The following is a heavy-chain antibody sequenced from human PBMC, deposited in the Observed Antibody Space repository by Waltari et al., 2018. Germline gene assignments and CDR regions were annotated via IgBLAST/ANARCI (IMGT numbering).Heavy chain of an antibody. J-gene: IGHJ5*01. V-gene: IGHV4-34*01. CDR3: ASSIITMGWFDS. Sequence: QVQLQQWGAGLLKPSETLSLTCAVYGGSFSGYYWSWIRQPPGKGLEWIGEINHSGSTNYNPSLKCRVTISVDTSKNQFSLKLSSVTAADTAVYYCASSIITMGWFDSWGQGTLVTVSS. CDR1: GGSFSGYY. D-gene: IGHD3-10*01. CDR2: INHSGST.